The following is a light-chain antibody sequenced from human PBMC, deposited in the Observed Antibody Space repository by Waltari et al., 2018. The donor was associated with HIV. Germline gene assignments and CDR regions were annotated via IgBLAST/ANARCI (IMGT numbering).Light chain of an antibody. V-gene: IGKV4-1*01. J-gene: IGKJ4*01. Sequence: DIVLTQSPDSLALPLGERATIKCKSSQRELYGTNGKTYIAWYQQKPGQPPKLLISWASTREYGVPDRFTGSGSGTDFTLTIARLQAEDVAVYYCHQYYSEPFSFGGGTKLEIK. CDR1: QRELYGTNGKTY. CDR3: HQYYSEPFS. CDR2: WAS.